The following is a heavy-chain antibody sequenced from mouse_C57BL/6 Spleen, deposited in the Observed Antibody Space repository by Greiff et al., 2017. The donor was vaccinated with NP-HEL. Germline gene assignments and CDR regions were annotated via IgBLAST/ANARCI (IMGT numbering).Heavy chain of an antibody. V-gene: IGHV1-82*01. J-gene: IGHJ4*01. CDR2: IYPGDGDT. CDR1: GYAFSSSW. Sequence: VQLQQSGPELVKPGASVKISCKASGYAFSSSWMNWVKQRPGKGLEWIGRIYPGDGDTNYNGKFKGKATLTADKSSSTAYMQLSSLTSEDSAVYFWARSSVLEGYAMDYWGQGTSVTVSS. CDR3: ARSSVLEGYAMDY. D-gene: IGHD2-14*01.